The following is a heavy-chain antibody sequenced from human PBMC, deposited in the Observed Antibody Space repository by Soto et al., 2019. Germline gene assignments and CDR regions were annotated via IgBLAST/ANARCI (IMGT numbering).Heavy chain of an antibody. CDR3: ARDETYYYGSGPV. D-gene: IGHD3-10*01. Sequence: EVQLVESGGGLVQPGGSLRLSCAASGFTFSTYWMSWVRQAPGKGLEWVANIKQDGSEKYYVGSVKGRFTISRDNAKNSLYLQMNSLRAEDTAVYYCARDETYYYGSGPVGGQGTLVTVSS. CDR1: GFTFSTYW. J-gene: IGHJ4*02. V-gene: IGHV3-7*01. CDR2: IKQDGSEK.